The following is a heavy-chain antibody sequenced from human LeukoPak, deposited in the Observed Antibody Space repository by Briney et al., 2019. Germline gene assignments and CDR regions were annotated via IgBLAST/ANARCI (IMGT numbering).Heavy chain of an antibody. Sequence: GGSLRLSCAASGFTFDDYGMSWVRQAPGKGLEWVSGINWNGGSTGYADSVKGRFTISRDNAKNSLYLQMNSLRAEDTTLYYCARAYYYDSSGYYYEGENWFDPWGQGTLVTVSS. V-gene: IGHV3-20*04. J-gene: IGHJ5*02. CDR1: GFTFDDYG. CDR2: INWNGGST. CDR3: ARAYYYDSSGYYYEGENWFDP. D-gene: IGHD3-22*01.